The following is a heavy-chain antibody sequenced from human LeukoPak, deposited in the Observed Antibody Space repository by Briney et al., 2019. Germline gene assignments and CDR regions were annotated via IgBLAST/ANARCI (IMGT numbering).Heavy chain of an antibody. CDR2: INTDGSST. D-gene: IGHD6-6*01. J-gene: IGHJ4*02. CDR3: AISGGSSSLGY. CDR1: GFTFSSYW. V-gene: IGHV3-74*01. Sequence: GGSLRLSCAASGFTFSSYWMHWVRQVPGKGLVWVSHINTDGSSTTYADSVKGRLTISRDNAKNTLYLQMNSLRAEDTAVYYCAISGGSSSLGYWGQGTLVTVSS.